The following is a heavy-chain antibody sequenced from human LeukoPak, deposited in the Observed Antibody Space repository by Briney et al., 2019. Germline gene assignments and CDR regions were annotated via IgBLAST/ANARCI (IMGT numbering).Heavy chain of an antibody. CDR3: AKGEGQQLVRGASDI. CDR1: GFTFSSAW. CDR2: IKGDGSGT. J-gene: IGHJ3*02. D-gene: IGHD6-13*01. Sequence: PGGSLRLSCAASGFTFSSAWIHWVRQAPGKGLVWVSHIKGDGSGTIYADSVKGRFTISGDNAKNTVYLLMNSLRAEDTAVYYCAKGEGQQLVRGASDIWGQGTMVTVSS. V-gene: IGHV3-74*01.